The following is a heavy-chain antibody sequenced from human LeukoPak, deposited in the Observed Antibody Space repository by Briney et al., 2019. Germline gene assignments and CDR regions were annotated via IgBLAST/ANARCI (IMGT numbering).Heavy chain of an antibody. CDR1: GGSISSSSYY. D-gene: IGHD5-24*01. V-gene: IGHV4-39*02. J-gene: IGHJ4*02. CDR3: ARDHREGRDDYNHRDY. CDR2: IYYSGST. Sequence: PSETLSLTCTVSGGSISSSSYYWGWIRQPPGKGLEWIGSIYYSGSTYYNPSLKSRVTISVDTSKNQFSLKLSSVTAADTAVYYCARDHREGRDDYNHRDYWGQGTLVTVSS.